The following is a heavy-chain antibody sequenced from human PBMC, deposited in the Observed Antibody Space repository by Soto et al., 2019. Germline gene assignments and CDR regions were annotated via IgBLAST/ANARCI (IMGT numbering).Heavy chain of an antibody. Sequence: PSETLSLTCAVYGGSFSGYYWSWIRQPPGKGLEWIGEINHSGSTNYNPSLKSRVTISVDTPKNQFSLKLSSVTAADTAVYYCGAAYYYYYYMDVWGKRTTVTGSS. CDR2: INHSGST. V-gene: IGHV4-34*01. J-gene: IGHJ6*03. CDR1: GGSFSGYY. CDR3: GAAYYYYYYMDV.